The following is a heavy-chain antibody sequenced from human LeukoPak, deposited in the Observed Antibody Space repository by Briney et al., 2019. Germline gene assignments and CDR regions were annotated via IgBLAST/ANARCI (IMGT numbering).Heavy chain of an antibody. V-gene: IGHV4-39*01. Sequence: KPSETLSLTRTVSVDSISISSYYCGWSRQPPGKGLEWIGSIYYSGSTYYNPSLKSRVTISVDTSKTQFSLKLSSVTAADTAVYYCGAGIGAAGTWWNYFDCGGRGALATVS. CDR2: IYYSGST. CDR1: VDSISISSYY. CDR3: GAGIGAAGTWWNYFDC. D-gene: IGHD6-13*01. J-gene: IGHJ4*02.